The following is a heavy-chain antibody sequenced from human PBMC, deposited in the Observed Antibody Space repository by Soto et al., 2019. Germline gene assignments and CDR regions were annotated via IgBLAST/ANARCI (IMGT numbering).Heavy chain of an antibody. CDR1: GFTFEDYA. CDR2: ISWNSGKI. Sequence: EMQLVESGGNLVQPGRSLRLSCTASGFTFEDYAMHWVRQAPGKGLEWVSSISWNSGKIAYADSVKGRFTMSRDNAKNSLYLQINSLRPDDTALYYCAKEGLWGGDGYSEGGFFDCWGQGTLVTVSS. CDR3: AKEGLWGGDGYSEGGFFDC. J-gene: IGHJ4*02. D-gene: IGHD3-16*01. V-gene: IGHV3-9*01.